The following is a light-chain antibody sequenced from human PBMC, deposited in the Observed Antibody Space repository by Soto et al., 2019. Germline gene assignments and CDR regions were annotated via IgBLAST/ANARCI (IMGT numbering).Light chain of an antibody. Sequence: QSALTQPASVSGSPGQSITISCTGTSSDVGTYYLVSWYQQHPGKVPKLMIYEGTKRPSGVADRFSGFKSGNTAFMINSCLNADDEDNYCSCSYAGDNIFVFGTGTKLTVL. V-gene: IGLV2-23*01. J-gene: IGLJ1*01. CDR1: SSDVGTYYL. CDR3: CSYAGDNIFV. CDR2: EGT.